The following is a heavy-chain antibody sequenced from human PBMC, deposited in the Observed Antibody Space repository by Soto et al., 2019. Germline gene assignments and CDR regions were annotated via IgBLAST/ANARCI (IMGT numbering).Heavy chain of an antibody. J-gene: IGHJ4*02. CDR3: AGGIAARPLGY. D-gene: IGHD6-6*01. CDR2: IYYSGST. Sequence: SETLSLTCIFSGCSISSGDYYWSWIRQPPGKGLEWIGYIYYSGSTYYNPSLKSRVTMSVDTSKNQFSLKLSSVTAADTAVYYCAGGIAARPLGYWGQGTLVTVSS. CDR1: GCSISSGDYY. V-gene: IGHV4-30-4*01.